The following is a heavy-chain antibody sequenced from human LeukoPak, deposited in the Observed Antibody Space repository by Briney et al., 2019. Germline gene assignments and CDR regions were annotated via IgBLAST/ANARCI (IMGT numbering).Heavy chain of an antibody. Sequence: PGGSLRLSCAVSGFTFSSYWMSWVRQAPGKGLEWVANIKQDGSEKYYVDSVKGRFTISRDNAKNSLYLQMNSLRAEDTAVYYCAREIHTGYSSSWYYYYYGMDVWGQGTTVTVSS. V-gene: IGHV3-7*01. D-gene: IGHD6-13*01. J-gene: IGHJ6*02. CDR2: IKQDGSEK. CDR3: AREIHTGYSSSWYYYYYGMDV. CDR1: GFTFSSYW.